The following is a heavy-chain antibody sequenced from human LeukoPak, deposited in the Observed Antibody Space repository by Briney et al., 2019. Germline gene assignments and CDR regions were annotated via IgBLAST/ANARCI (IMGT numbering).Heavy chain of an antibody. Sequence: PSETLSLTCTVSGGSISSSSHYWGWIRQPPGKGLEWIGNIYYSGNTYHNPSLKSRVTISVDTSKNQFSLKLSSVTAADTAVYYCAREVSSSWYNYFDYWGQGTLVTVSS. J-gene: IGHJ4*02. V-gene: IGHV4-39*07. CDR3: AREVSSSWYNYFDY. CDR1: GGSISSSSHY. CDR2: IYYSGNT. D-gene: IGHD6-13*01.